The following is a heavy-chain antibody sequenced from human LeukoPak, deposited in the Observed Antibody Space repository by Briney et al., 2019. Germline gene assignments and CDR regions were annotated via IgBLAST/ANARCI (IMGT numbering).Heavy chain of an antibody. J-gene: IGHJ4*02. CDR1: GFTFSSYG. CDR2: IHYDGSDK. CDR3: AKVLSKGGGYYLTDY. Sequence: SGGSLRLSCAASGFTFSSYGMHWVRQGPGKGLEWVASIHYDGSDKYYADSVKGRFTISRDNSKNTLYLQMNSLRPEDTAVYYCAKVLSKGGGYYLTDYWGQGTLVTVSS. V-gene: IGHV3-30*02. D-gene: IGHD3-22*01.